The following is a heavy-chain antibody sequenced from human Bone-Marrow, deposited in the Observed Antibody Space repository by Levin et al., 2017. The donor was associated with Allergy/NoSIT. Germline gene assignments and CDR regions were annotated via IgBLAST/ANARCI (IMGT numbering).Heavy chain of an antibody. CDR1: GGSISTGGYY. CDR3: ARDAPSGWSVWFDS. D-gene: IGHD6-19*01. J-gene: IGHJ5*01. CDR2: IYNSGGT. V-gene: IGHV4-31*03. Sequence: PSETLSLTCSVSGGSISTGGYYWSWIRQHPGKGLEWIGHIYNSGGTYYNPSLESRVTISEDASKNQFSLKVSSVTAADTAVYYCARDAPSGWSVWFDSWGQGTLVTVSS.